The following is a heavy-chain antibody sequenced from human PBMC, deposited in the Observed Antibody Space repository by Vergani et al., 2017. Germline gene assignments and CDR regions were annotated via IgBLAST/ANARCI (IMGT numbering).Heavy chain of an antibody. CDR3: TRSECSGTTCYGHYFDL. Sequence: LVVSGGGLAQPGGSLRVSCSASGFRVTTYYMSWVRQAPGKGLEWVSVIKSDGRTSYAESVRGRFTISRDTSRNAVYLQMNILRVEDTGVYYCTRSECSGTTCYGHYFDLWGHGILVTVSS. J-gene: IGHJ4*01. V-gene: IGHV3-66*02. D-gene: IGHD2-15*01. CDR2: IKSDGRT. CDR1: GFRVTTYY.